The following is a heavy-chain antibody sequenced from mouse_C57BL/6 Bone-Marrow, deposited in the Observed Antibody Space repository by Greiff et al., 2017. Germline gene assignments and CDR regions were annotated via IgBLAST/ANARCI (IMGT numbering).Heavy chain of an antibody. J-gene: IGHJ4*01. CDR3: ASSPSMITATGYAMDY. CDR2: ISNGGGST. D-gene: IGHD2-4*01. CDR1: GFTFSDYY. V-gene: IGHV5-12*01. Sequence: EVQVVESGGGLVQPGGSLKLSCAASGFTFSDYYMYWVRQTPEKRLEWVAYISNGGGSTYYPDTVKGRFTISRDNAKNTLYLQMSRLKSEDTAMYYCASSPSMITATGYAMDYWGQGTSVTVSS.